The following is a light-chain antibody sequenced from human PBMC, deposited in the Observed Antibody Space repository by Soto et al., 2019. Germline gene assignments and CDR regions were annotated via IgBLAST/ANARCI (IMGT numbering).Light chain of an antibody. CDR2: KAS. Sequence: DIQMTQSPSTLSASVGDRVTITCRASESISSWLAWYQQKPGKAPKLLIYKASNLESGVPSRFSGSGSGTEFTLTISSLQPDDFAAYYCQQYKSYSRTFGQGTKEEIK. J-gene: IGKJ1*01. CDR1: ESISSW. CDR3: QQYKSYSRT. V-gene: IGKV1-5*03.